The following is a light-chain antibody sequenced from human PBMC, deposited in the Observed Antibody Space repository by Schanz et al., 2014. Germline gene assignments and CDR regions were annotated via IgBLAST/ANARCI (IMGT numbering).Light chain of an antibody. Sequence: QSALTQPASVSGSPGQSITISCTGTSSDVGGYNFVSWYQQHPGKAPKVMIYEDSKRPSGVSNRFSGSKSGNTASLTISGXXAEDEADYYCSSYTSSTLGVFGGGTKLTVL. V-gene: IGLV2-14*01. CDR1: SSDVGGYNF. CDR3: SSYTSSTLGV. CDR2: EDS. J-gene: IGLJ3*02.